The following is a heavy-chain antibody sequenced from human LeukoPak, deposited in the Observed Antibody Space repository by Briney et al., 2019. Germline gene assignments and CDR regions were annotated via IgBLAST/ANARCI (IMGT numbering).Heavy chain of an antibody. CDR3: ARGDVLRFLEWSPYSGDYYYYMDV. J-gene: IGHJ6*03. Sequence: SVKVPCKXSGGTFSSYAISWVRQAPGQGLEWMGRIIPIFGTANYSQKFQGRVTITTDESTSTAYMELSSLRSEDTAVYYCARGDVLRFLEWSPYSGDYYYYMDVWGKGTTVTVSS. D-gene: IGHD3-3*01. V-gene: IGHV1-69*05. CDR2: IIPIFGTA. CDR1: GGTFSSYA.